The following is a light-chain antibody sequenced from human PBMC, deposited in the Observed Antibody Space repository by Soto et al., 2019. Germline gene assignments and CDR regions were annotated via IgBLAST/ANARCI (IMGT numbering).Light chain of an antibody. CDR1: QGIRRY. Sequence: AIRMTLSPSSFSASTGDRVTITCRASQGIRRYLAWYQQKPGKAPKLLIYAASTLQSWVPSRFSGSGSGTDFTRTISCLQSEDFATYCCQQYYSYPLTFGGGTKVEIK. V-gene: IGKV1-8*01. CDR3: QQYYSYPLT. J-gene: IGKJ4*01. CDR2: AAS.